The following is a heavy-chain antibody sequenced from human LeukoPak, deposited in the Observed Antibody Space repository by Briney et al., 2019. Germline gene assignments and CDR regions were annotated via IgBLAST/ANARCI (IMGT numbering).Heavy chain of an antibody. Sequence: SETLSLTCTVSGGSISSYYWSWIRQPAGKGLEWIGRIYTSGSTNYNPSLKSRVTMPVDTSKNQFSLKLSSVTAADTAVYYCARDPSDYGGNGYFDYWGQGTLVTVSS. CDR2: IYTSGST. V-gene: IGHV4-4*07. CDR3: ARDPSDYGGNGYFDY. CDR1: GGSISSYY. D-gene: IGHD4-23*01. J-gene: IGHJ4*02.